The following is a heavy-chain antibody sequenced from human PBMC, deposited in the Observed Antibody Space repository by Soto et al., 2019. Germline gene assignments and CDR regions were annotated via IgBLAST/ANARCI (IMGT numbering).Heavy chain of an antibody. CDR2: IYYSGST. CDR3: ARPGSHSDSQCFFDQ. V-gene: IGHV4-59*08. D-gene: IGHD4-4*01. CDR1: GGSISSYY. J-gene: IGHJ4*02. Sequence: NPSEALSLTCTVSGGSISSYYWSWIRQPPGKGLEWIGDIYYSGSTNYNPSLRSRVTISVDTSKNQFSLKLSSVTAADTAVYYCARPGSHSDSQCFFDQWGQGPLVTVSS.